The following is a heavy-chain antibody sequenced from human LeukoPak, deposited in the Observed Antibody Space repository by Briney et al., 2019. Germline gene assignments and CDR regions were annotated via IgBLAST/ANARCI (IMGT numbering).Heavy chain of an antibody. CDR2: ISGSGSST. D-gene: IGHD1-26*01. CDR1: GFTLSTHA. CDR3: AKGREAYSGSYTPFDY. Sequence: GGSLRLSCAASGFTLSTHAMSWVRQAPGKGLECVSTISGSGSSTYYADSVKGRFTISRDSSKNTLYLQMNSLRAEDTAVYYCAKGREAYSGSYTPFDYWGQGTLVTVSS. J-gene: IGHJ4*02. V-gene: IGHV3-23*01.